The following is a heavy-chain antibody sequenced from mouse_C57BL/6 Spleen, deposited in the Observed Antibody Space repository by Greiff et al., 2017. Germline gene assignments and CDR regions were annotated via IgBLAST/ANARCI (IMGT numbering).Heavy chain of an antibody. J-gene: IGHJ4*01. V-gene: IGHV1-82*01. Sequence: QVQLQQSGPELVKPGASVKISCKASGYAFSSSWMNWVKQRPGKGLEWLGRIYPGDGDTNYNGTFKGKATLTAEKSSSTAYMQLSRLTSEDSAVYFCARKVSLLKDAMDYWGQGTSVTVSS. CDR2: IYPGDGDT. D-gene: IGHD6-2*01. CDR1: GYAFSSSW. CDR3: ARKVSLLKDAMDY.